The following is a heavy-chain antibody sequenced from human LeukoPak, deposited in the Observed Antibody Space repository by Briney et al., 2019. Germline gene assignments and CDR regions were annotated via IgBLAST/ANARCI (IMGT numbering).Heavy chain of an antibody. CDR3: AREGYYGSGSPPSLYFDY. Sequence: PGGSLRLSCAASGFTFSSYSMNWVRQAPRKGLEWVSSISSSSSYIYYADSVKGRFTISRDNSRSTLYLQMNSLRPEDTAIYYCAREGYYGSGSPPSLYFDYWGQGTLVTVSS. D-gene: IGHD3-10*01. V-gene: IGHV3-21*01. CDR2: ISSSSSYI. CDR1: GFTFSSYS. J-gene: IGHJ4*02.